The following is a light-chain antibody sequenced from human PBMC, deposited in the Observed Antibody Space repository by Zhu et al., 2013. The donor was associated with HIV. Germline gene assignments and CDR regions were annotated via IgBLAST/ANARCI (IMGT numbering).Light chain of an antibody. Sequence: DIQMTQSPSSVSASLGDRVTITCRASQGFSSWLAWYQQKPGKAPKLLIYDASNRATGIPARFSGSGSGTDFTLTISSLEPEDFAVYYCQQRSNWPTFGPGTKVDIK. CDR1: QGFSSW. CDR2: DAS. J-gene: IGKJ3*01. CDR3: QQRSNWPT. V-gene: IGKV1-12*01.